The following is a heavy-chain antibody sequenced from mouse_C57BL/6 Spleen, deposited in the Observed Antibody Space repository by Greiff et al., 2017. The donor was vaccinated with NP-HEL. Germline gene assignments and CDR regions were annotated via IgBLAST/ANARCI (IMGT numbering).Heavy chain of an antibody. V-gene: IGHV1-82*01. CDR3: ASPSTYYYGSSYDPMDY. Sequence: QVQLKESGPELVKPGASVKISCKASGYAFSSSWMNWVKQRPGKGLEWIGRIYPGDGDTNYNGKFKGKATLTADKSSSTAYMQLSSLTSEDSAVYFCASPSTYYYGSSYDPMDYWGQGTSVTVSS. D-gene: IGHD1-1*01. J-gene: IGHJ4*01. CDR2: IYPGDGDT. CDR1: GYAFSSSW.